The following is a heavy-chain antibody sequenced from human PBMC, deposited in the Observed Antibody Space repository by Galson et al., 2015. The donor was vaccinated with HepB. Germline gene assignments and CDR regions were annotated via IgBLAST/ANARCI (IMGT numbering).Heavy chain of an antibody. CDR3: ARVPAVTTAHAFDI. V-gene: IGHV1-69*06. CDR2: IIPIFGTA. CDR1: GGTFSSYA. D-gene: IGHD4-17*01. Sequence: SVKVSCKASGGTFSSYAISWVRQAPGQGLEWMGGIIPIFGTANYAQKFQGRVTITADKSTSTAYMELSSLKSEDTAVYYCARVPAVTTAHAFDIWGQGTMVTVSS. J-gene: IGHJ3*02.